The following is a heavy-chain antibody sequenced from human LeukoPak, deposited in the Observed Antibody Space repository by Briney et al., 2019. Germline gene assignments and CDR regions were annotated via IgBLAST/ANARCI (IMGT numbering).Heavy chain of an antibody. CDR2: IYSGGST. CDR1: GFTVSNNF. Sequence: GGSLRLSCAASGFTVSNNFMSWVRQAPGKGLEWVSVIYSGGSTYYADSVKGRFTISRDNSKNTLYLQMNSLGAEDTAVYYCARDRSSGYGIDYWGQGTLVTVSS. D-gene: IGHD3-22*01. CDR3: ARDRSSGYGIDY. V-gene: IGHV3-53*01. J-gene: IGHJ4*02.